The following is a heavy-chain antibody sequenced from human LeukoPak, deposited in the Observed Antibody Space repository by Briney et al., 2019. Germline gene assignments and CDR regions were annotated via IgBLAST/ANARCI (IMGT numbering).Heavy chain of an antibody. D-gene: IGHD3-22*01. Sequence: SETLSLTCSVSGGSISSGSNYWVWIRQPPGKTLEWIGSIYSSGSTYYNSSLKSRVFILMDTSKNHFSLTLTSVTAADTAVYYCARREYYYDSSGYYYGQGFDPWGQGTLVTVSS. CDR1: GGSISSGSNY. V-gene: IGHV4-39*02. CDR2: IYSSGST. J-gene: IGHJ5*02. CDR3: ARREYYYDSSGYYYGQGFDP.